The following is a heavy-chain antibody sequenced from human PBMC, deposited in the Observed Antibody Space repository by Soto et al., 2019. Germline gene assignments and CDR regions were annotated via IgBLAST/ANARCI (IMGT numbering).Heavy chain of an antibody. J-gene: IGHJ5*02. CDR3: ATRITVFGLLIPPFDP. V-gene: IGHV4-34*01. CDR2: XXXXXXX. Sequence: PSETLSLTCAVYGGSVNGYYWNWIRQPPGKGLEXXXXXXXXXXXXXXXXXXXRVTMSVDTSKNQFSLRLSSVTAADTAIYYCATRITVFGLLIPPFDPWGQGTQVTVSS. CDR1: GGSVNGYY. D-gene: IGHD3-3*01.